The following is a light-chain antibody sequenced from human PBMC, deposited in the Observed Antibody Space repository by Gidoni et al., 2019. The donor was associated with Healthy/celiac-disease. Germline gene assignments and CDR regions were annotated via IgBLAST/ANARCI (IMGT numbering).Light chain of an antibody. V-gene: IGKV1-39*01. CDR1: QSISSY. J-gene: IGKJ1*01. CDR2: AAS. CDR3: QQSYSTPWT. Sequence: DIQMTQSPSSLSASVGDSVTITCRESQSISSYLTWYPQKPGKAPKLLIYAASSLQSWVPSRFSGSGSGTDFTLTISSLQPDDFATYYCQQSYSTPWTFGQGTKVEIK.